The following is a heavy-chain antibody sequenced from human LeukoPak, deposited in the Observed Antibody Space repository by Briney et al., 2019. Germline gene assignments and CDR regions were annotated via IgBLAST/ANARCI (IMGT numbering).Heavy chain of an antibody. J-gene: IGHJ4*02. CDR3: AREGLRGYFDY. CDR1: GYSISNGYY. D-gene: IGHD5-12*01. V-gene: IGHV4-38-2*02. CDR2: ISHRGST. Sequence: SETLSLTCTVSGYSISNGYYWGWIRQPPGKGLEWVGSISHRGSTYYNPSLKSRVTISVDTSKNQFSLKLSSVTAADTAVYYCAREGLRGYFDYWGQGTLVTVSS.